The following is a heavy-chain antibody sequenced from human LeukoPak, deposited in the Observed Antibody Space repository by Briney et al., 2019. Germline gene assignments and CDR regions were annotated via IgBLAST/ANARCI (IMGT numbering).Heavy chain of an antibody. Sequence: GASVKISCKDSGYTFTSYGISWGRHAPGEGGVWMGWISSHNGITNDEQKIQGRATITTDTATSTAYMELSGLRSDDTAVYYCAREDQEYCSSTSCRQLDYWGQGTLVTVSS. D-gene: IGHD2-2*01. CDR2: ISSHNGIT. J-gene: IGHJ4*02. CDR3: AREDQEYCSSTSCRQLDY. CDR1: GYTFTSYG. V-gene: IGHV1-18*01.